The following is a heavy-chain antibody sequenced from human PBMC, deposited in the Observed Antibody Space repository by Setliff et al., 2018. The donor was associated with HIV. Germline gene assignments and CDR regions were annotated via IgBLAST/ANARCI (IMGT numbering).Heavy chain of an antibody. V-gene: IGHV1-18*01. CDR2: ISAYNGNT. Sequence: ASVKVSCKASGYTFTSYGISWVRQAPGQGLEWMGWISAYNGNTNYAQKLQGRVTMTTDTSTSTAYVELRSLRSDDTAVYYCARKVVGAITSFDYWGQGTLVTVSS. J-gene: IGHJ4*02. D-gene: IGHD1-26*01. CDR1: GYTFTSYG. CDR3: ARKVVGAITSFDY.